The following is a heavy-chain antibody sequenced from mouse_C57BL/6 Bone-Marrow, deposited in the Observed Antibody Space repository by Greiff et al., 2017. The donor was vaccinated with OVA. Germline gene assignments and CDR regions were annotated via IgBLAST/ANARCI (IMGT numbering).Heavy chain of an antibody. CDR3: ARELADV. J-gene: IGHJ1*03. CDR1: GYTFTSYW. V-gene: IGHV1-59*01. CDR2: IDPSDSYT. Sequence: QVQLQQPGAELVRPGTSVKLSCKASGYTFTSYWMHWVKQRPGQGLEWIGVIDPSDSYTNYNQTFKGKATLTVDTSSSTAYMQLSSLTSEDSAVYYCARELADVWGTGTTVTVSS. D-gene: IGHD4-1*01.